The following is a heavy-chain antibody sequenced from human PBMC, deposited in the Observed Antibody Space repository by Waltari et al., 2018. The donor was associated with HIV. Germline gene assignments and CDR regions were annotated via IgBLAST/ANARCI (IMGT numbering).Heavy chain of an antibody. CDR2: LYMDETR. CDR3: VKGVRYYDFGGAYWESAP. V-gene: IGHV3-66*02. CDR1: GFRVKSPL. Sequence: EVQEVESGGQRVQHGWSRTFSLVASGFRVKSPLTRRVRQSPGQGLELVATLYMDETRHYAYFAKDRFIISRDNSKNTVYLEMNYLRPEDTAVYYCVKGVRYYDFGGAYWESAPWGQGTLFTVSS. D-gene: IGHD3-22*01. J-gene: IGHJ5*02.